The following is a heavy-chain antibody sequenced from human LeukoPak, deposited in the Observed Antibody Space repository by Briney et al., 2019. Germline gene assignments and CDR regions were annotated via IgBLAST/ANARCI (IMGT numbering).Heavy chain of an antibody. V-gene: IGHV4-34*01. CDR1: GGSFSGYY. CDR2: INHSGST. Sequence: SETLSLTCVVYGGSFSGYYWSWIRQPPGRGLEWIGEINHSGSTNYNPSLKSRVTISVDTSKNQFSLKLSSVTAADTAVYYCARAVAGVDDYWGQGTLVTVSS. J-gene: IGHJ4*02. CDR3: ARAVAGVDDY. D-gene: IGHD6-19*01.